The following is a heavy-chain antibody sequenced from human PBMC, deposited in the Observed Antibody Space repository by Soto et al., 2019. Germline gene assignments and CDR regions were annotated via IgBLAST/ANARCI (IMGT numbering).Heavy chain of an antibody. J-gene: IGHJ4*02. V-gene: IGHV3-33*01. Sequence: QVELVESGGGVVQPGRSLRLSYAASAVTFTGYGMHWVRQAPGKGLEWVAVIRFDGSNIYYADSVKGRFTISRDNARNMLYLQMNRLRAEDTAVYYCARDGVGSTAYFGYFDYWGLGTLVTVSS. D-gene: IGHD1-26*01. CDR3: ARDGVGSTAYFGYFDY. CDR1: AVTFTGYG. CDR2: IRFDGSNI.